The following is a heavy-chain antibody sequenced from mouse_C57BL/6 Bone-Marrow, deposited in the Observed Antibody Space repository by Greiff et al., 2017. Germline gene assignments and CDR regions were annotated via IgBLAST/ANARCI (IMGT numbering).Heavy chain of an antibody. CDR1: GYTFTDYY. Sequence: VQLQQSGPELVKPGASVKISCKASGYTFTDYYMNWVKQSHGKSLEWIGDINPNNGGTSYNQKFKGKATLTVDKSSSTAYMELRSLTSEDSAVYYCARFITTLYYYAMDYWGQGTSVTVSS. CDR3: ARFITTLYYYAMDY. J-gene: IGHJ4*01. V-gene: IGHV1-26*01. D-gene: IGHD1-1*01. CDR2: INPNNGGT.